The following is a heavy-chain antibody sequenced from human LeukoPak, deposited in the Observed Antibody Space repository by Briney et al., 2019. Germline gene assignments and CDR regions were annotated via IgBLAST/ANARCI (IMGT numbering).Heavy chain of an antibody. V-gene: IGHV4-31*03. CDR3: ARDGSGSYYRNWFDP. J-gene: IGHJ5*02. CDR1: GGSISSDGYY. Sequence: SETLSLTCTVSGGSISSDGYYWSWIRQHPGKGLEWIGYIYYSGSTYYNPSLKSRVTISVDTSKNQFSLKLSSVTAADTAVYYCARDGSGSYYRNWFDPWGQGTLVTVSS. D-gene: IGHD3-10*01. CDR2: IYYSGST.